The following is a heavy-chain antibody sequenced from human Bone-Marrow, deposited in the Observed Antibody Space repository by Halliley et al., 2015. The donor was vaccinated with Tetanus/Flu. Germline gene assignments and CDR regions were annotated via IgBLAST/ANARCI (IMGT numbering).Heavy chain of an antibody. V-gene: IGHV4-59*12. CDR1: GGSISGYY. D-gene: IGHD3-9*01. CDR2: VHPSGDY. CDR3: ARDKDWDPSWYVDL. Sequence: TLSLTCTVPGGSISGYYWNWIRQPPGKGLEWIGHVHPSGDYKYNPSLTTRVTISLDTSKNQVSLRLSSLTAADTAVYYCARDKDWDPSWYVDLWGRGTPVIVSS. J-gene: IGHJ2*01.